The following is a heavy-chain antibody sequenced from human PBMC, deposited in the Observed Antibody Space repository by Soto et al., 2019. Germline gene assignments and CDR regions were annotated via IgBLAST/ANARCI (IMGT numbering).Heavy chain of an antibody. D-gene: IGHD7-27*01. V-gene: IGHV1-18*01. CDR3: FNSGGGLDI. Sequence: QVQLVQSGAEVKKPGASVKVSCKASGYTFTSYGISWVRQAPGQGLEWMGWISAYNGNTNYAQKLQGRVTMTTDTSRSTANMERRGLRSDDTAVYYCFNSGGGLDIWGQGTMVTVSS. J-gene: IGHJ3*02. CDR2: ISAYNGNT. CDR1: GYTFTSYG.